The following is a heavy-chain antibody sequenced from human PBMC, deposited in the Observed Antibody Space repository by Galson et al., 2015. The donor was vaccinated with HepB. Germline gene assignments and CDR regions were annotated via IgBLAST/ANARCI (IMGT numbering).Heavy chain of an antibody. CDR2: IIPIFGTA. D-gene: IGHD3-22*01. J-gene: IGHJ4*02. V-gene: IGHV1-69*01. CDR1: GGTFSSYA. CDR3: AVPSPRYYYDSSGSRPLDY. Sequence: SGGTFSSYAISWVRQAPGQGLEWMGGIIPIFGTANYAQKFQGRVTITADESTSTAYMELSSLRSEDTAVYYCAVPSPRYYYDSSGSRPLDYWGQGTLVTVSS.